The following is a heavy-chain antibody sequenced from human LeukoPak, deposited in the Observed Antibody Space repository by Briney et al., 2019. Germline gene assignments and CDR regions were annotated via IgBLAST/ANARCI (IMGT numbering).Heavy chain of an antibody. J-gene: IGHJ4*02. CDR3: VTGYYFPDY. Sequence: SETLSLTCTVSGGSMSSDYWSWIRQPPGKGLEWIAYIYYSGGAYYNPSLKSRLAISVDTSKNQFSLKLSSVTAADTAVYYCVTGYYFPDYWGQGTLVTVSS. CDR1: GGSMSSDY. CDR2: IYYSGGA. V-gene: IGHV4-59*01. D-gene: IGHD2/OR15-2a*01.